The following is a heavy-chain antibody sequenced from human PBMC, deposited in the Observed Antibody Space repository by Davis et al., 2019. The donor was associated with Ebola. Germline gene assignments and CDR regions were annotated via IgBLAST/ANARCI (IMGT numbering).Heavy chain of an antibody. D-gene: IGHD2-2*01. V-gene: IGHV3-9*01. J-gene: IGHJ6*02. CDR1: GFTFDDYA. CDR2: ISWNSGSI. CDR3: AKGRYQLLLSPGMDV. Sequence: GGSLRLSCAGSGFTFDDYAMHWVRQAPGKGLEWVSGISWNSGSIGYADSVKGRFTISRDNAKNSLYLQMNSLRAEDTALYYCAKGRYQLLLSPGMDVWGQGTTVTVSS.